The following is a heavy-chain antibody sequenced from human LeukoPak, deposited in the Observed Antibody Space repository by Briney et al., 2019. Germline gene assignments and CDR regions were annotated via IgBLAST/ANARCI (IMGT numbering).Heavy chain of an antibody. Sequence: GGSLRLSCVASGFTFSSYVMSWVRQAPGKGLEWVSANSGNGGSTYYADSVKGRFTISRDNSKNTLYLQMNSLRAEDTAVYYCATNQGDSYYYYGMDVWGKGTTVTVSS. CDR1: GFTFSSYV. CDR3: ATNQGDSYYYYGMDV. J-gene: IGHJ6*04. V-gene: IGHV3-23*01. CDR2: NSGNGGST. D-gene: IGHD3-16*01.